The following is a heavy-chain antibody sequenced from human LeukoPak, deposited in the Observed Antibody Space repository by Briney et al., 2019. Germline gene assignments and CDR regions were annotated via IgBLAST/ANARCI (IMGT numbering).Heavy chain of an antibody. J-gene: IGHJ3*02. D-gene: IGHD3-22*01. CDR3: ANDGAYYDSSTDAFDI. CDR2: ISSSTRII. CDR1: GFTLSGYG. Sequence: GGSLRLSCAASGFTLSGYGMNWVRQAPGKGLEWVLYISSSTRIIYYADSVKGRLTISRDNAKNSLYLQMNSLRAEDTAVYYCANDGAYYDSSTDAFDIWGQGTMVTVSS. V-gene: IGHV3-48*01.